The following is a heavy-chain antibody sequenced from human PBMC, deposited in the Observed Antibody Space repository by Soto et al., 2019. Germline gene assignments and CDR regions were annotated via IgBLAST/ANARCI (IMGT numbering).Heavy chain of an antibody. CDR3: ATLQAGWLQLDY. D-gene: IGHD5-12*01. CDR1: GYTLTELS. J-gene: IGHJ4*02. CDR2: FDPEDGET. Sequence: ASVKVSCKVSGYTLTELSMHWVRQAPGKGLEWMGGFDPEDGETIYAQKFQGRATMTEDTSTDTAYMELSSLRSEDTAVYYCATLQAGWLQLDYWGQGTLVTVSS. V-gene: IGHV1-24*01.